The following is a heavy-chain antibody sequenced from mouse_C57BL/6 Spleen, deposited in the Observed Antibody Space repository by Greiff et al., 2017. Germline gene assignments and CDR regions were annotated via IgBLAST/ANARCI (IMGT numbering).Heavy chain of an antibody. V-gene: IGHV1-82*01. CDR1: GYAFSSSW. CDR3: AREGYFDY. J-gene: IGHJ2*01. CDR2: IYPGDGDT. Sequence: VQVVESGPELVKPGASVKISCKASGYAFSSSWMNWVKQRPGKGLEWIGRIYPGDGDTNYNGKFKGKATLTADKSSSTAYMQLSSLTSEDSAVYFCAREGYFDYWGQGTTLTVSS.